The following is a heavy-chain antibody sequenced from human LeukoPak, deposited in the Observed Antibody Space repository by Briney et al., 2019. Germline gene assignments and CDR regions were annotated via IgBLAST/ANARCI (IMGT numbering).Heavy chain of an antibody. Sequence: SETLSLTCSVSDDSRSSSSYYWGWIRQPPGKGLEWLGSIWYAGRTGYRPSLRSRVTMSIDTSKNQFSLNLSSVPAAATAVYSCARASGSSWYERRLHAYYYYMDVWGKGTTVTVSS. CDR2: IWYAGRT. V-gene: IGHV4-39*07. J-gene: IGHJ6*03. D-gene: IGHD6-13*01. CDR3: ARASGSSWYERRLHAYYYYMDV. CDR1: DDSRSSSSYY.